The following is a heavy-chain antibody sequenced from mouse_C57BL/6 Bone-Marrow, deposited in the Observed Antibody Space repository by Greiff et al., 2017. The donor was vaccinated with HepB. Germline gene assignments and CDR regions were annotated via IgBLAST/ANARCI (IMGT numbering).Heavy chain of an antibody. CDR2: ISDGGSYT. D-gene: IGHD1-1*01. V-gene: IGHV5-4*01. CDR1: GFTFSSYA. Sequence: EVQVVESGGGLVKPGGSLKLSCAASGFTFSSYAMSWVRQTPEKRLEWVATISDGGSYTYYPDNVKGRFTISRDNAKNNLYLQMSHLKSEDTAMYYCARYQGYYVSSSLYWYFDVWGTGTTVTVSS. J-gene: IGHJ1*03. CDR3: ARYQGYYVSSSLYWYFDV.